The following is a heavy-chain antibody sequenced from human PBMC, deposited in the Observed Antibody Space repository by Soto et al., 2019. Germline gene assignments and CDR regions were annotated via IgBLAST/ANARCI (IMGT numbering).Heavy chain of an antibody. J-gene: IGHJ6*02. CDR1: GFTFSDHY. CDR3: ARNESSNIYGMDV. CDR2: TRNKANTYTT. D-gene: IGHD6-6*01. V-gene: IGHV3-72*01. Sequence: QAGGSLRLSCAASGFTFSDHYMDWVRQAPGKGLEWVGRTRNKANTYTTEYADSVKGRFSISRDNAQNSLHLQMNNLRAEDTAVYYCARNESSNIYGMDVWGQGTTVTVSS.